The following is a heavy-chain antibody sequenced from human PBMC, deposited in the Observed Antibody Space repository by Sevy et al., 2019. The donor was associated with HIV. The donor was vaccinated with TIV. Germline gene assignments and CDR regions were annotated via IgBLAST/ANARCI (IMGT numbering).Heavy chain of an antibody. D-gene: IGHD3-22*01. J-gene: IGHJ3*01. CDR1: GFTFSDYA. V-gene: IGHV3-20*04. Sequence: GGSLRLSCAASGFTFSDYAMSWVRQRPGQGLEWVSSMNWKGDNTGYADSLKGRFTISRDKAKNSFYLDIENLRVEDTALYYCARNTYYYDSTGYGAFDLWGQGTMVTVSS. CDR2: MNWKGDNT. CDR3: ARNTYYYDSTGYGAFDL.